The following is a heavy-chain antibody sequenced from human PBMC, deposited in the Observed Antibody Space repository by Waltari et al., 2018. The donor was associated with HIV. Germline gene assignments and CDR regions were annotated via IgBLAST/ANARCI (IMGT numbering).Heavy chain of an antibody. V-gene: IGHV3-49*04. CDR3: TRDTFRNYDLNYFHS. D-gene: IGHD4-4*01. Sequence: EVQLVESGGGLVQPGRSLRLSCTPSGFTFGDYVMSWVRQAPGKVLEWVGFSRSRTVGGTAEYVASVKGRFTLSRDDSKSISYLQMNSLKTEDTAIYYCTRDTFRNYDLNYFHSWGQGTLVTVSA. CDR1: GFTFGDYV. CDR2: SRSRTVGGTA. J-gene: IGHJ4*02.